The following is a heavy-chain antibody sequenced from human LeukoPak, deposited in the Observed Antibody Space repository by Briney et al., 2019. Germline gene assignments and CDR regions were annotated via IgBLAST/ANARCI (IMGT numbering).Heavy chain of an antibody. J-gene: IGHJ6*03. CDR3: AKDSRGYDSLYYYYMDV. D-gene: IGHD5-12*01. V-gene: IGHV3-43*01. CDR2: ITWDGGRT. CDR1: GFPFDDYI. Sequence: GGSLRLSCAASGFPFDDYIMHWVRQAPGKGLEWVSLITWDGGRTDYADSVKGRFTISRDNNKNSLYLQVNRLRTEDTALYYCAKDSRGYDSLYYYYMDVWGKGTTVTVS.